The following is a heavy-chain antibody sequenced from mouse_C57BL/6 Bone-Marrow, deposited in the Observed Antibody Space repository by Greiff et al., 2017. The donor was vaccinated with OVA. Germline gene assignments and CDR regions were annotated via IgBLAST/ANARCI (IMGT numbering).Heavy chain of an antibody. D-gene: IGHD2-12*01. CDR3: EFFTPYFDY. V-gene: IGHV1-61*01. CDR1: GYTFTSYW. J-gene: IGHJ2*01. CDR2: IYPSDSET. Sequence: QVQLQQPGAELVRPGSSVKLSCKASGYTFTSYWMDWVKQRPGQGLEWIGNIYPSDSETHYNQKFKDKATLTVDKSSSTAYMQLSSLTSEDSAVYYCEFFTPYFDYWGQGTTLTVSS.